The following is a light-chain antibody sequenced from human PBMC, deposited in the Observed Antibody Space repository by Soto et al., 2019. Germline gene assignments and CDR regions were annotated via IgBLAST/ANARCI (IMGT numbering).Light chain of an antibody. CDR3: QQYYDSPWT. Sequence: DIMMTQSPDSLSVSLGERATINCKSSQSVLYSSNNRNYLAWYQQKPRQPPKLLIYWASTRESGVPSRFSGSGSATDFTLTISSLQAEDMAVYYCQQYYDSPWTFGQGTKVDIK. V-gene: IGKV4-1*01. CDR1: QSVLYSSNNRNY. J-gene: IGKJ1*01. CDR2: WAS.